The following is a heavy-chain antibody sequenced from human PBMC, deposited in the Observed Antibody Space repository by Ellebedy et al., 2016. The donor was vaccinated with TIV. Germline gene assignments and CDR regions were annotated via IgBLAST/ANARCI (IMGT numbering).Heavy chain of an antibody. CDR2: ISNDGNEK. J-gene: IGHJ4*02. Sequence: GESLKISXAASPFTFSTYGMNWVRQAPGKGLEWVAFISNDGNEKHYADSVKGRFTISRDNSKNTQSLQMSSLRVDDTAVYYCAREGSTWKRGDFFDCWGQGTLVTVSS. D-gene: IGHD6-13*01. CDR1: PFTFSTYG. V-gene: IGHV3-30*03. CDR3: AREGSTWKRGDFFDC.